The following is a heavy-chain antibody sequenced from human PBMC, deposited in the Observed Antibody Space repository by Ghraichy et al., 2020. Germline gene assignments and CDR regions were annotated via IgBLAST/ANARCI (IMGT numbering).Heavy chain of an antibody. CDR1: GASISGFY. V-gene: IGHV4-59*01. Sequence: SETMSLTCTVSGASISGFYWSWIRQPPGRGLEWIGHIYYSGTTNYSPSLKSRLTLSVDRSQNLVSLRLSSMTSADTAVYYCARVPTMFGVAPCGIAIWGQGTTVTVS. D-gene: IGHD3-3*01. CDR3: ARVPTMFGVAPCGIAI. CDR2: IYYSGTT. J-gene: IGHJ6*02.